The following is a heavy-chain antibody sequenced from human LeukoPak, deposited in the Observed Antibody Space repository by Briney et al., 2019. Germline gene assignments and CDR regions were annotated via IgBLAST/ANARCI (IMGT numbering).Heavy chain of an antibody. D-gene: IGHD5/OR15-5a*01. J-gene: IGHJ4*02. V-gene: IGHV3-53*04. CDR2: IYSGGST. CDR1: GFTVSSNY. CDR3: AKCTVSTTCEIDY. Sequence: GGSLRLSCAASGFTVSSNYMSWVRQAPGKGLEWVSVIYSGGSTYYTDSVKGRFTISRHNSQNTLFLQMNSLRAEDTAVYYCAKCTVSTTCEIDYWGQGTLVTVSS.